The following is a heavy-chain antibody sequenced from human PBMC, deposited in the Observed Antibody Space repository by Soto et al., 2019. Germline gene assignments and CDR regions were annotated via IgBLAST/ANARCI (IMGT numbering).Heavy chain of an antibody. J-gene: IGHJ4*02. V-gene: IGHV4-59*01. Sequence: PSETLSLTCTVSGGSISSYYWSWIRQPPGKGLEWIAYIYYSGSTNYNPSLKSRVTISVDTSKNEFSLKLHSVTDADTAVYYCARFSGWYSAFDYWGQGTPVTVSS. CDR1: GGSISSYY. CDR3: ARFSGWYSAFDY. CDR2: IYYSGST. D-gene: IGHD6-19*01.